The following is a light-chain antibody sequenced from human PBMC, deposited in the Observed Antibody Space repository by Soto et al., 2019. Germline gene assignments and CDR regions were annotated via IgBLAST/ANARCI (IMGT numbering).Light chain of an antibody. J-gene: IGKJ1*01. CDR1: QSVSSSY. CDR3: QQYGSSTWK. CDR2: GAS. Sequence: EIVLTQSPGTLSLSPGERATLSCRASQSVSSSYVAWYQQKPGQAPRLLIYGASRRATGIQDRFSGSGSGTDSTIQISSMETEDVAVYYCQQYGSSTWKFGQGTKVDIK. V-gene: IGKV3-20*01.